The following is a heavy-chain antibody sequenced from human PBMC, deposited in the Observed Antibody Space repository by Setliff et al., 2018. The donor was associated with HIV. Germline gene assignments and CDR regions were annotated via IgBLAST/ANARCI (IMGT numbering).Heavy chain of an antibody. D-gene: IGHD6-13*01. Sequence: PGGSLRLSCAASGFIFSDYYMSWIRQAPGKGLEWVSYISHSGFTIYYADSVKGRFTISRDNARNSLYLQMSSLRVEDTAVYYCARDYRPSGYISGWYIDYWGQGTPVTVSS. CDR1: GFIFSDYY. V-gene: IGHV3-11*04. CDR3: ARDYRPSGYISGWYIDY. J-gene: IGHJ4*02. CDR2: ISHSGFTI.